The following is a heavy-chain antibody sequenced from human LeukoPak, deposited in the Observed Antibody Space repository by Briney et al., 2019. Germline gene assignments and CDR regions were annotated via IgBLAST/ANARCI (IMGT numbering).Heavy chain of an antibody. J-gene: IGHJ4*02. Sequence: GASVKVSCKASGYTFTSYDINWVRQAPGQGLEWMGWINPNSGGTNYAQKFQGRVTMTRDTSISTAYMELSRLRSDDTAVYYCARGGSVAAAGFDYWGQGTLVTVSS. D-gene: IGHD6-13*01. CDR2: INPNSGGT. CDR1: GYTFTSYD. V-gene: IGHV1-2*02. CDR3: ARGGSVAAAGFDY.